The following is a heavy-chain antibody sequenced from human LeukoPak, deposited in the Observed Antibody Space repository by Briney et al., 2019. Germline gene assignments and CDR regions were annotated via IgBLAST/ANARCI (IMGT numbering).Heavy chain of an antibody. CDR1: GYSISSGYY. D-gene: IGHD3-9*01. CDR2: IYTSGST. J-gene: IGHJ4*02. Sequence: SETLSLTCTVSGYSISSGYYWGWIRQPAGKGLEWIGRIYTSGSTNYNPSLKSRVTISVATSKNQFSLKLSSVTAADTAVYYCARDDILTGFDYWGQGTLVTVSS. V-gene: IGHV4-61*02. CDR3: ARDDILTGFDY.